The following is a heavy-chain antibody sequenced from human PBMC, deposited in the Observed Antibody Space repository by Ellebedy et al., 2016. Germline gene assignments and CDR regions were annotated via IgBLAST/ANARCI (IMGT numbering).Heavy chain of an antibody. J-gene: IGHJ5*02. CDR2: VFYGGST. CDR1: GGSVDTYY. Sequence: SETLSLXXTVFGGSVDTYYWTWIRQSPGKGLEWIGYVFYGGSTKYSPSLRSRVTISLDTSKNQFSLKVTSVAAADTAVYYCARGLYFDSSGYHYWFHPWGQGTLATVSS. D-gene: IGHD3-22*01. CDR3: ARGLYFDSSGYHYWFHP. V-gene: IGHV4-59*02.